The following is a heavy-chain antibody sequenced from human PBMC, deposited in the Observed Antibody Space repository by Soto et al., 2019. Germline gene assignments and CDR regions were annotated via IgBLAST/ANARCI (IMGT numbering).Heavy chain of an antibody. V-gene: IGHV1-2*04. J-gene: IGHJ4*02. Sequence: QVQLVQSGAEVKKPGASVKVSCKASGYTFTGYYMHWVRQAPGQGLEWMGWVNPNSGGTNYAQKFQGCVTTARDTSSRTAYMELSRLRSDDTAVYYCARGARLRFLEWLAFDYLGQGPLVTVSS. CDR3: ARGARLRFLEWLAFDY. D-gene: IGHD3-3*01. CDR2: VNPNSGGT. CDR1: GYTFTGYY.